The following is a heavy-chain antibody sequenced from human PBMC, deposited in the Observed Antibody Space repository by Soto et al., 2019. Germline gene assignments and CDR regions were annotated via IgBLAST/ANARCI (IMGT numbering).Heavy chain of an antibody. V-gene: IGHV3-48*02. CDR2: INSGSSTI. D-gene: IGHD5-12*01. Sequence: EVQLVESGGGLIQPGGSLRLSCAVSGLTFTGYSMNWVRQAPGKGLEWVSFINSGSSTIFYADSVKGRFTISRDNAKSSLYLEMNSLRDEDTAVYYCARVGGATMDTMYFDPWGQGTLVTVSS. CDR3: ARVGGATMDTMYFDP. J-gene: IGHJ4*02. CDR1: GLTFTGYS.